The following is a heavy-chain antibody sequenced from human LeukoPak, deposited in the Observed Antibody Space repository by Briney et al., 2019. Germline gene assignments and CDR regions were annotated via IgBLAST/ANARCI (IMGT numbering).Heavy chain of an antibody. J-gene: IGHJ4*02. V-gene: IGHV4-34*01. CDR2: INHSGST. Sequence: PSETLSLTCAVYGGSFSGYYWSWIRQPPGKGLEWIGEINHSGSTNYNPSLKSRVTISVDTSKNQFSLKLSSVTAADTAVYYCAWSGSYSDFDYWGQGTLVTVSS. D-gene: IGHD1-26*01. CDR1: GGSFSGYY. CDR3: AWSGSYSDFDY.